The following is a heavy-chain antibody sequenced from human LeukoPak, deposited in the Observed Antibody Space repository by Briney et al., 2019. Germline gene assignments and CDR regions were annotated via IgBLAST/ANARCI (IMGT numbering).Heavy chain of an antibody. Sequence: GDSVKVSCKASGYTFTGYYMHWVRQAPGQGLEWMGWINPNSGGTNYAQKFQGRVTMTRDTSISTAYMELSRLRSDDTAVYYCARGGIGYCSGGSCPMAFDIWGQGTMVTVSS. D-gene: IGHD2-15*01. CDR2: INPNSGGT. J-gene: IGHJ3*02. CDR3: ARGGIGYCSGGSCPMAFDI. V-gene: IGHV1-2*02. CDR1: GYTFTGYY.